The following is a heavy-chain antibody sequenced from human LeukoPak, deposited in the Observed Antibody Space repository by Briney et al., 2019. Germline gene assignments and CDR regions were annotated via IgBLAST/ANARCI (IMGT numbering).Heavy chain of an antibody. D-gene: IGHD3-10*01. CDR3: TVGAPLDAFDI. CDR1: GFXFSGSA. V-gene: IGHV3-73*01. CDR2: IRSKANSYAT. J-gene: IGHJ3*02. Sequence: PGGSLKLSCAASGFXFSGSAIHWVRQASGKGLEWVGRIRSKANSYATAYAASVKGRFTISRDDSKNTAYLQMNSLKTEDTAVYYCTVGAPLDAFDIWGQGTMVTVSS.